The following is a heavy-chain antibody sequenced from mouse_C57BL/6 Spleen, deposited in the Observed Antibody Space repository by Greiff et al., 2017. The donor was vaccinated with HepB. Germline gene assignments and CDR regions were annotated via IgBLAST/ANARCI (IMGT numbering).Heavy chain of an antibody. J-gene: IGHJ4*01. D-gene: IGHD3-1*01. CDR2: IWSDGST. V-gene: IGHV2-6-1*01. CDR1: GFSLTSYG. CDR3: ARHGLRDPYAMDY. Sequence: QVQLQQSGPGLVAPSQSLSITCTVSGFSLTSYGVHWVRQPPGKGLEWLVVIWSDGSTTYNSALKSRLSISKDNSKSQVVLKMNSLQTDDTVMYYCARHGLRDPYAMDYWGQGTSVTVSS.